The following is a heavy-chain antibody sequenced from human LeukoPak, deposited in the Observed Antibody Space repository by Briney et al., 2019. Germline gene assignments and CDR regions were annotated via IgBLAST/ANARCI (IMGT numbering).Heavy chain of an antibody. CDR1: GFTFSSYG. CDR3: AKDDDWGRFNH. D-gene: IGHD3-16*01. CDR2: ISPRGDIT. Sequence: GGSLRLSCAASGFTFSSYGMHWVRQAPGKGLEWVSGISPRGDITYYKDSVRGRFTISRDNFKNTVSLQLNSLRAEDTAMYYCAKDDDWGRFNHWGQGTLVTVSS. J-gene: IGHJ1*01. V-gene: IGHV3-NL1*01.